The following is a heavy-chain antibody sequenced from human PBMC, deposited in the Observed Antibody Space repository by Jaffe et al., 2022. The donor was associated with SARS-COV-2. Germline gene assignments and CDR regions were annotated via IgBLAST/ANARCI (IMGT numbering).Heavy chain of an antibody. D-gene: IGHD3-10*01. J-gene: IGHJ5*02. V-gene: IGHV4-34*01. CDR3: ARGRGDGSGSYFVRWGWFDP. Sequence: QVQLQQWGAGLLKPSETLSLTCAVYGGSFSGYYWSWIRQPPGKGLEWIGEINHSGSTNYNPSLKSRVTISVDTSKNQFSLKLSSVTAADTAVYYCARGRGDGSGSYFVRWGWFDPWGQGTLVTVSS. CDR1: GGSFSGYY. CDR2: INHSGST.